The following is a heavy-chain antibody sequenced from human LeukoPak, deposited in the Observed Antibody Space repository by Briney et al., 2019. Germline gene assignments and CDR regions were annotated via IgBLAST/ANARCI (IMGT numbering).Heavy chain of an antibody. D-gene: IGHD6-13*01. V-gene: IGHV5-51*01. CDR2: IYPGNSHT. J-gene: IGHJ4*02. CDR1: GYNFATYW. CDR3: AKFHATWYGDT. Sequence: GESLKISCQGSGYNFATYWIVWVRQMPGKGLEWMGIIYPGNSHTRYSPAFQGQVTISADTSISTAYLHWSSLQSSDTAMYYCAKFHATWYGDTWGQGTLVTVSS.